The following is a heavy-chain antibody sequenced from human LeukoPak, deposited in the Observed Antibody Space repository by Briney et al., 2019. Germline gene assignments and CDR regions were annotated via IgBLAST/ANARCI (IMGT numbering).Heavy chain of an antibody. CDR2: ISSSSSYI. D-gene: IGHD3-22*01. Sequence: GGSLRLSCAASGLTFSSYSMNWVRQAPGKGLEWVSSISSSSSYIYYADSVKGRFTISRDNAKNSLYLQMNSLRAEDTAVYYCARRWSGYYYDSSGYYPHDAFDIWGQGTMVTVSS. CDR1: GLTFSSYS. J-gene: IGHJ3*02. CDR3: ARRWSGYYYDSSGYYPHDAFDI. V-gene: IGHV3-21*04.